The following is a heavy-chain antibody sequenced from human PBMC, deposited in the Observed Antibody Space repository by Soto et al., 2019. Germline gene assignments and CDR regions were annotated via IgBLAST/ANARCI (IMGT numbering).Heavy chain of an antibody. CDR1: GFAFRNYG. V-gene: IGHV3-30*03. D-gene: IGHD4-17*01. CDR2: ISVDGSKT. CDR3: ARDKDDYGDYGDY. Sequence: QVQLVESGGGVVQPGRSLRLWCEASGFAFRNYGMSCVRQAPGKGLEWVAIISVDGSKTKYVDSVKGRFTVSGDNSRNTLYLEMNSLRAEDTAVYYCARDKDDYGDYGDYWGQGTLVTVSS. J-gene: IGHJ4*02.